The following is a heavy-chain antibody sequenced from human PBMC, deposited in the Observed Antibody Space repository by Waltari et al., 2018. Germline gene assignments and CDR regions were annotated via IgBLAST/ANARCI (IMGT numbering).Heavy chain of an antibody. D-gene: IGHD3-22*01. CDR3: VKGYYYSGGYYRDY. J-gene: IGHJ4*02. CDR2: IDSGGTNT. V-gene: IGHV3-NL1*01. Sequence: VHLVETGGGLVQPGGSLRLSCGASGFTFSGHMMQWVRQAPGKGLEWISSIDSGGTNTYYADSLKGRFTISRDNSKNTLSLQMDSLRAEDTARYYCVKGYYYSGGYYRDYWGQGVLVTVSS. CDR1: GFTFSGHM.